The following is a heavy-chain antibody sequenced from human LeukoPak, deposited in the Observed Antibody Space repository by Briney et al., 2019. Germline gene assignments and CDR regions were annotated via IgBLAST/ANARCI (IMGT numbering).Heavy chain of an antibody. J-gene: IGHJ4*02. CDR2: ISSSSSYI. Sequence: GGSLRLSCAASGFTFSSYSMNWVRQAPGKGLEWVSSISSSSSYIYYTDSVRGRFTISRDNAKNSLYLQMNSLRAEDTAVYYCARGITVAGLDYWGQGTLVTVSS. D-gene: IGHD6-19*01. CDR3: ARGITVAGLDY. V-gene: IGHV3-21*01. CDR1: GFTFSSYS.